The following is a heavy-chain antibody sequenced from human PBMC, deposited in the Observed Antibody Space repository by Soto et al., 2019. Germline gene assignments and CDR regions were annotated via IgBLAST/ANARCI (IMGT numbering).Heavy chain of an antibody. Sequence: QVQLVESGGDLVKRGGSLRLSCAASGYTFSDYYMSWIRQAPGKGLERISYIDTSSSKIYYADSVKGRFTISRDNAKNSLYLEMNSLRDEDTAVYYCASHYDMWSGYLSPVDYWGQGTLVTVSS. CDR1: GYTFSDYY. D-gene: IGHD3-3*01. J-gene: IGHJ4*02. CDR3: ASHYDMWSGYLSPVDY. V-gene: IGHV3-11*01. CDR2: IDTSSSKI.